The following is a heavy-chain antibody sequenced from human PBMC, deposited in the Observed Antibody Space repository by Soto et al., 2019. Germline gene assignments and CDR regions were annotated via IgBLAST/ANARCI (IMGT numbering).Heavy chain of an antibody. Sequence: QVQLVQSGAEVKKPGASVKVSCKASGYTFTSYSMHWVRQAPGQGLEWMGIINPSGGSTTYANKFQGRVTMTRDKSTSTVYMDLSSLRSEYTAVYYCARGLGSGSYYGYWGQGTLVTVSS. CDR2: INPSGGST. D-gene: IGHD3-10*01. J-gene: IGHJ4*02. V-gene: IGHV1-46*03. CDR3: ARGLGSGSYYGY. CDR1: GYTFTSYS.